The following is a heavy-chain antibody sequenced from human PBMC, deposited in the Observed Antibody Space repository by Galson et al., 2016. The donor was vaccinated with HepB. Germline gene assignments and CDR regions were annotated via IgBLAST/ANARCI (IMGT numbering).Heavy chain of an antibody. V-gene: IGHV3-23*01. Sequence: SLRLSCAVSGLMYTHYAMNWVRQAPGKGLEWVSIIDDSGDHIYYAESVKGRFTISRDKATNTLYLQMNSLRAEDTALYCCARDRGYRALDLWGTGTTVTVSS. D-gene: IGHD3-10*01. J-gene: IGHJ6*04. CDR2: IDDSGDHI. CDR3: ARDRGYRALDL. CDR1: GLMYTHYA.